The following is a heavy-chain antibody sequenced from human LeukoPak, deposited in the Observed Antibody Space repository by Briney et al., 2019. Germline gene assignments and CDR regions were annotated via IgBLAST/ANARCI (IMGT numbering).Heavy chain of an antibody. V-gene: IGHV1-2*02. CDR1: GYTFTGYY. Sequence: ASVKVSCKASGYTFTGYYMHWVRQAPGQGLEWMGWINPNSGGTNYAQKFQGRVTMARDTSISTAYMELSRLRSDDTAVYYCARGRGYSYGWSLTTDYWGQGTLVTVSS. J-gene: IGHJ4*02. CDR2: INPNSGGT. CDR3: ARGRGYSYGWSLTTDY. D-gene: IGHD5-18*01.